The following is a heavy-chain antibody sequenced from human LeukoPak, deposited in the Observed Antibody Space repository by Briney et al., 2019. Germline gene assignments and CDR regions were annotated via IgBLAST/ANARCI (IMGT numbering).Heavy chain of an antibody. D-gene: IGHD5-18*01. Sequence: ASEKVSCKASGYTFTSYYMHWVRQAPGQGLEWMGIINPSGGSTSYAQKFQGRVTMTRDTSTSTVYMELSSLRSEDTAVYYCARDNTAMVPYDAFDIWGQGTMVTVSS. CDR2: INPSGGST. V-gene: IGHV1-46*01. J-gene: IGHJ3*02. CDR1: GYTFTSYY. CDR3: ARDNTAMVPYDAFDI.